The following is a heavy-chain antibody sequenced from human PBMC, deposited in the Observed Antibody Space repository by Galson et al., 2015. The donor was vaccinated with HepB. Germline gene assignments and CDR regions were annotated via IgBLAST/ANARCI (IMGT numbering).Heavy chain of an antibody. Sequence: SVKVSCKASGYPFTSYSMHWVRQAPGQRLEWMGSISADNGKTKYSQQFQGRITITRDTYATTTYMDLSSLRSEDTAVYYCARDLGSRSFDYWGQGTLVTVSS. J-gene: IGHJ4*02. CDR2: ISADNGKT. CDR3: ARDLGSRSFDY. CDR1: GYPFTSYS. V-gene: IGHV1-3*01. D-gene: IGHD1-26*01.